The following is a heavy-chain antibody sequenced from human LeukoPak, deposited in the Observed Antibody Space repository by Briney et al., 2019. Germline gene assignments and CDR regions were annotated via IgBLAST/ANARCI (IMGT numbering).Heavy chain of an antibody. CDR1: GFTFSNAW. D-gene: IGHD3-10*01. CDR3: ARSPLYGSGSYYSYYFDY. Sequence: GGSLRLSCAASGFTFSNAWMSWVRQAPGKGLEWVTNIKQDGSEKYYVDSVKGRFTITRDKAKNSLYLQMNSLRAEDTAVYYCARSPLYGSGSYYSYYFDYWGQGTLVTVSS. CDR2: IKQDGSEK. J-gene: IGHJ4*02. V-gene: IGHV3-7*01.